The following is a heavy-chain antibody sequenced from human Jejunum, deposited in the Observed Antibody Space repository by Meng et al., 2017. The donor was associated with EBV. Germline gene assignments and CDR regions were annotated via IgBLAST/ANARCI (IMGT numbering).Heavy chain of an antibody. CDR3: ARARDDFD. D-gene: IGHD5-24*01. V-gene: IGHV4-34*01. CDR2: INHRGT. Sequence: QVQVQQWGAGLLKPSETLSLTCACYGGSITDHDWSWIRQPPGKGLEWIGEINHRGTMYNPSFKSRVTISRDTSKNQFSLKLNSVTAADTAVYFCARARDDFDWGQGTLVTVSS. J-gene: IGHJ4*02. CDR1: GGSITDHD.